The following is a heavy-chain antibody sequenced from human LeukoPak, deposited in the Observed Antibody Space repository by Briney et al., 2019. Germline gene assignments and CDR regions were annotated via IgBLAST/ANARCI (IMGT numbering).Heavy chain of an antibody. V-gene: IGHV3-23*01. CDR1: GFTILTYA. D-gene: IGHD6-19*01. Sequence: GGSLTLSCAASGFTILTYAMSWVRHAPGKGLQRVSVIRDSGASTYYADSQKRRFTISRDNSKTTLYLQMNSLRAEDTAVYYCAKAGRSGWYPGWPFDIWGQGTMVTVSS. J-gene: IGHJ3*02. CDR2: IRDSGAST. CDR3: AKAGRSGWYPGWPFDI.